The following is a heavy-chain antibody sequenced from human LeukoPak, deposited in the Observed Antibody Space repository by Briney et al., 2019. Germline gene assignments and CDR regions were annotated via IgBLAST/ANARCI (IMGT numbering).Heavy chain of an antibody. CDR2: IYNSGST. D-gene: IGHD3-22*01. CDR1: GGSISSGDYY. CDR3: ASFYDSSGYYDY. V-gene: IGHV4-30-4*01. Sequence: PSQTLSLTCTVSGGSISSGDYYWSWLRQPPGKGLEWIGYIYNSGSTYYNPSLKSRVTISVDTSKNQFSLKLSSVTAADTAVYYCASFYDSSGYYDYWGQGTLVTVSS. J-gene: IGHJ4*02.